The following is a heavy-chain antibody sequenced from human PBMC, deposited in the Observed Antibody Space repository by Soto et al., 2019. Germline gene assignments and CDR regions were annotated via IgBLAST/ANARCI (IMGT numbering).Heavy chain of an antibody. D-gene: IGHD4-17*01. V-gene: IGHV3-33*01. J-gene: IGHJ4*02. Sequence: QVQLVESGGGVVQPGTSLRLSCAASGFTFSGHGMHWVRQAPGKGLEWMAVIWYDGSKKYYGDSVKGRFTISRDNSKNTRFLQMNSPRVEDTAVYYCARGRGGDYGGNSGYYDYWGQGTLVTVSS. CDR3: ARGRGGDYGGNSGYYDY. CDR1: GFTFSGHG. CDR2: IWYDGSKK.